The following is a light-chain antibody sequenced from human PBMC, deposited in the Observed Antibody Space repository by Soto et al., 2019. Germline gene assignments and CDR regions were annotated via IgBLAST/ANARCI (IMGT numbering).Light chain of an antibody. CDR2: GAS. J-gene: IGKJ4*01. CDR3: QQYNDWPRT. V-gene: IGKV3-15*01. CDR1: QSVRSH. Sequence: EVVMTQSPATLSVSPGEIATLSFSASQSVRSHLAWYQQKPGQAPSLLIFGASTRATGVPARFSGSESGTEFTLTISTLQSEDVAVYFCQQYNDWPRTFGGGTKVDIK.